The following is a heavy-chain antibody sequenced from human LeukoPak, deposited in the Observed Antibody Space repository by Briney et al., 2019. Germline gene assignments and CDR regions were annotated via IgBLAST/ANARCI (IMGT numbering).Heavy chain of an antibody. V-gene: IGHV1-46*01. CDR2: INPSGGST. CDR1: GYTFTSYY. Sequence: ASVTVSCTASGYTFTSYYMHWVRQAPGQGREWVGVINPSGGSTSYAQKFQGRVTMTRDTSTSTVYMELSSLRSEDTAVYYCARNHEYYYDSSGYYYRDYWGQGTLVTVSS. D-gene: IGHD3-22*01. CDR3: ARNHEYYYDSSGYYYRDY. J-gene: IGHJ4*02.